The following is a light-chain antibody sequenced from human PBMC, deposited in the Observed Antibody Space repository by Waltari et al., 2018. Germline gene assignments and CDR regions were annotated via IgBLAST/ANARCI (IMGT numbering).Light chain of an antibody. CDR3: NSYTSSSTLWV. Sequence: QSALTQPASVSGSPGQSITISCTGTSSDVAGYNSVSWYQQHPGKAPKLMIYDVTKRPSGVSDRFSGSKSGNTASLTISGLQAEDEADYYCNSYTSSSTLWVFGGGTKLTVL. J-gene: IGLJ3*02. CDR2: DVT. CDR1: SSDVAGYNS. V-gene: IGLV2-14*01.